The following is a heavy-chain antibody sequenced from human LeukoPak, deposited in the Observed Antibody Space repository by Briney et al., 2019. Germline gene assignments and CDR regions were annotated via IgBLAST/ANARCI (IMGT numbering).Heavy chain of an antibody. CDR1: GYTFTGYH. D-gene: IGHD1-26*01. J-gene: IGHJ4*02. CDR3: ARSLVGATPFDY. Sequence: ASVKVSCKASGYTFTGYHMHWVRQAPGQGLEWMGWINPNSGGTNYAQKFQGRVTMTRDTSISTAYMELSRLRSDDAAVYYCARSLVGATPFDYWGQGTLVTVSS. CDR2: INPNSGGT. V-gene: IGHV1-2*02.